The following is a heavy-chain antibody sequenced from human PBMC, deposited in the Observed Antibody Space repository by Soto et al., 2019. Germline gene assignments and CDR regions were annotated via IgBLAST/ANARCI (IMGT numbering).Heavy chain of an antibody. CDR1: GFTFSSYE. Sequence: GGSLRLSCAASGFTFSSYEMNWVRQAPRKGLEYVSPISSNGGSTYYADSVKGRFTISRDNSKNTLYLQMSSLRAEDTAVYYCLKVDRPRLWSQYYFDYWVQRTLVTV. J-gene: IGHJ4*02. V-gene: IGHV3-64D*06. D-gene: IGHD5-18*01. CDR2: ISSNGGST. CDR3: LKVDRPRLWSQYYFDY.